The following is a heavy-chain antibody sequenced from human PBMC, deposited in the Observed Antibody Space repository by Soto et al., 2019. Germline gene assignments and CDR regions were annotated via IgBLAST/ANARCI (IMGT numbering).Heavy chain of an antibody. D-gene: IGHD3-22*01. CDR2: IYHSGST. CDR1: GGSISSGGYS. V-gene: IGHV4-30-2*01. CDR3: ARAMITMIDNWFDP. J-gene: IGHJ5*02. Sequence: LSLTCAVSGGSISSGGYSWSWIRQPPGKGLEWIGYIYHSGSTYYNPSLKSRVTISVDRSKNQFSLKLSSVTAADTAVYYCARAMITMIDNWFDPWGQGTLVTVSS.